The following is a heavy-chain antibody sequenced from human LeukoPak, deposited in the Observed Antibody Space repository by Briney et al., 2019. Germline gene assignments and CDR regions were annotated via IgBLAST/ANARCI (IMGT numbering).Heavy chain of an antibody. Sequence: SETLSLTCTVSGGSIYSTTFYWGWIRQPPGKGLEWIGSMYYDGSTYHNPSLKSRVTISVDTSKNQFSLRLSSVTAADTAVYYCASGGLTGYYRFDYWGQGTLVTVSS. CDR1: GGSIYSTTFY. V-gene: IGHV4-39*07. CDR3: ASGGLTGYYRFDY. D-gene: IGHD3-9*01. J-gene: IGHJ4*02. CDR2: MYYDGST.